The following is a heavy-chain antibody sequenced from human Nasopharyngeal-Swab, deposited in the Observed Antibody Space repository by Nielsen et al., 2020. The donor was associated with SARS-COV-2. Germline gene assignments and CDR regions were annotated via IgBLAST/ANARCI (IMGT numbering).Heavy chain of an antibody. CDR2: IIPIFGTA. V-gene: IGHV1-69*13. J-gene: IGHJ6*02. CDR3: ARIMVRGVIISGYYYGMDV. D-gene: IGHD3-10*01. Sequence: SVKVSCKASGGTFSSYAISWVRQAPGQGLEWMGGIIPIFGTANYAQKFQGRVTITADESTSTAYMELSSLRSEDTAVYYCARIMVRGVIISGYYYGMDVWGQGTTGTVSS. CDR1: GGTFSSYA.